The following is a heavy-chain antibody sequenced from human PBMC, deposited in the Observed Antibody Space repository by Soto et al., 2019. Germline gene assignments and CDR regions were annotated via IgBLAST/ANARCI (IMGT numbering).Heavy chain of an antibody. CDR3: ARFSTSSGLEFVY. Sequence: EVQLVESGGGLVQPGGSLRLSCAASGFTFSTYSMNWVRQAPGKGLEWVSYISSSSSTIYYADSVKGRFTISRDNAKNSLYLRMNSLRAEDTAVYYCARFSTSSGLEFVYWGQGTLVTVSS. D-gene: IGHD6-6*01. J-gene: IGHJ4*02. V-gene: IGHV3-48*01. CDR2: ISSSSSTI. CDR1: GFTFSTYS.